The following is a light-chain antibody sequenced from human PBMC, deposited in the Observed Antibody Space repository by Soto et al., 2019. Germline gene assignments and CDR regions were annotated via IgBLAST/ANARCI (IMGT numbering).Light chain of an antibody. Sequence: QCALTQPPSASGSPGQSVTISCTGTSDDVGGYNCVACYQQHPGKAPKLMIYEVSKRPSGVPDRFSGSKSGNTASLTVSGLQAEDEADYYCSSYAGSNNLGVFGTGTKLTAL. V-gene: IGLV2-8*01. J-gene: IGLJ1*01. CDR3: SSYAGSNNLGV. CDR2: EVS. CDR1: SDDVGGYNC.